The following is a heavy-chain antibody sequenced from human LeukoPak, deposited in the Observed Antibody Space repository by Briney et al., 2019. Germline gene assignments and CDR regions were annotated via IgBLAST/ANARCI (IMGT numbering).Heavy chain of an antibody. Sequence: KTSETLSLTCTVSAYSISSGYYWGWIRQPPGKGLEWIGSIYYSGSTYYNPSLKSRVTISVDTSKNQFSLKLSSVTAADTAVYYCARQPYDYYYFYYMDVWGKGTTVTISS. J-gene: IGHJ6*03. V-gene: IGHV4-38-2*02. CDR1: AYSISSGYY. CDR3: ARQPYDYYYFYYMDV. D-gene: IGHD3-16*01. CDR2: IYYSGST.